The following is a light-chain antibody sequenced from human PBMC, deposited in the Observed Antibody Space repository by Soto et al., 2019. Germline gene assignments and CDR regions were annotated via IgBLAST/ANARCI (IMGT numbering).Light chain of an antibody. J-gene: IGKJ1*01. CDR1: QSVSSN. V-gene: IGKV3-15*01. CDR3: HQYNNWPPWT. Sequence: EIVMTQSPATLSVSPGERATLSCRASQSVSSNLAWYQQKPGQAPRLLIYGASTRATGIPARFSGSGSGTPFTLTISSLQSEDFAVYYCHQYNNWPPWTFRQGTKVEIK. CDR2: GAS.